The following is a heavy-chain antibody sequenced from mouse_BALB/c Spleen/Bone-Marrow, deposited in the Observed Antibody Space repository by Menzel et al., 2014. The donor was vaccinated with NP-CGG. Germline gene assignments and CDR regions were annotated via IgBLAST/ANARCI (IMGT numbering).Heavy chain of an antibody. J-gene: IGHJ4*01. CDR3: ARGGIGRSLDY. Sequence: QVQLQQSGPEPVKPGTLVKISCKASGYSFTDYDINWVKQRPGQGLEWIGWIYPGDGSTKYNEKFKGKATLTADRSSSTAYMQLSSLTSESSAVYFCARGGIGRSLDYWGQGTSVTVSS. CDR1: GYSFTDYD. V-gene: IGHV1S56*01. D-gene: IGHD3-3*01. CDR2: IYPGDGST.